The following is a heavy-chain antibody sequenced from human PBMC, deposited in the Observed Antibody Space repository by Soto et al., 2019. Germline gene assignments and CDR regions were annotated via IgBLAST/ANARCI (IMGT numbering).Heavy chain of an antibody. CDR2: IYYRGGT. D-gene: IGHD3-3*01. J-gene: IGHJ4*02. CDR3: ARHTYYDFWSGYSTFDS. V-gene: IGHV4-59*08. Sequence: SETLALTGSVGGGSIMSYDWSWMGQGAGEGLEWVGHIYYRGGTNYNPSLKSRLTISVGTSKNQFSLKLSSVTAADTAVYYRARHTYYDFWSGYSTFDSWGQGTLVTVSS. CDR1: GGSIMSYD.